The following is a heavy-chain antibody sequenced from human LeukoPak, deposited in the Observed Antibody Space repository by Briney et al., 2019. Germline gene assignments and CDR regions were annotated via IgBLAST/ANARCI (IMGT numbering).Heavy chain of an antibody. J-gene: IGHJ4*02. CDR1: GYTFTSYD. D-gene: IGHD6-6*01. CDR2: MNPNSGNT. CDR3: ARDAYSSSSTPRY. V-gene: IGHV1-8*03. Sequence: ASVKVSCKASGYTFTSYDINWVRQATGQGLEWMGWMNPNSGNTGYAQKFQGRVTITRNTSISTAYMELSSLRSDDTAVYYCARDAYSSSSTPRYWGQGTLVTVSS.